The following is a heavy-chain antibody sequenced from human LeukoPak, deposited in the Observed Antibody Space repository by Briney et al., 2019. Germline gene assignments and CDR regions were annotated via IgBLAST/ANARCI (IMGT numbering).Heavy chain of an antibody. D-gene: IGHD3-3*01. CDR3: ARHYDFWSGYAFFDY. CDR2: IYSGGST. Sequence: PGGSLRLSCAASGFTVSSNYMSWVRQAPGKGLEWVSVIYSGGSTYYADSVKGRLTISRDNSKNTLYLQMNSLRAEDTAVYYCARHYDFWSGYAFFDYWGQGTLVTVSS. J-gene: IGHJ4*02. CDR1: GFTVSSNY. V-gene: IGHV3-66*02.